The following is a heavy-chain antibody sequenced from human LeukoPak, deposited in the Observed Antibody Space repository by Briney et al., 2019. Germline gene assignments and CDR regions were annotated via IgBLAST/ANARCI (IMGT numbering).Heavy chain of an antibody. Sequence: SVKVSCKASGGTFSSYAISWVRQARGQGLEWMGGIIPIFGTANYAQKFQGRVTITADKSTSTAYMELSSLRSEDTAVYYCARDGRGAVAGTGFDYWGQGTLVTVSS. CDR3: ARDGRGAVAGTGFDY. V-gene: IGHV1-69*06. J-gene: IGHJ4*02. CDR1: GGTFSSYA. D-gene: IGHD6-19*01. CDR2: IIPIFGTA.